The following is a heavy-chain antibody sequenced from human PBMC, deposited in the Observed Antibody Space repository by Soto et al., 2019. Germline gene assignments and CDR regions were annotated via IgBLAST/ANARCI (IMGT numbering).Heavy chain of an antibody. J-gene: IGHJ6*03. D-gene: IGHD2-2*01. CDR3: ARPARPGHYYYMDV. V-gene: IGHV3-23*01. Sequence: GGSLRLSCAASGFTFSGYAMSWVRQAPGKGLEWVSAISGSGGSTYYADSVKGRFTISRDNSKNTLYLQMNSLRAEDTAVYYCARPARPGHYYYMDVWGKGTTVTVSS. CDR1: GFTFSGYA. CDR2: ISGSGGST.